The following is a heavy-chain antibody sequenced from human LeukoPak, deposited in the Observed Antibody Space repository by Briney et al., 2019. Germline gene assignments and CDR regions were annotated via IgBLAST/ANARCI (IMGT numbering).Heavy chain of an antibody. D-gene: IGHD3-9*01. CDR3: ATGRSIRYSDY. CDR1: GVSIFSYY. V-gene: IGHV4-59*08. J-gene: IGHJ4*02. CDR2: VHYSGST. Sequence: PSETLSLTCSVSGVSIFSYYWTWIRQPPVKGLEWIGYVHYSGSTNYNPSLKSRVTISVDTSKSQFSLKLSSATAADTAVYYCATGRSIRYSDYWGQGTLLTVSS.